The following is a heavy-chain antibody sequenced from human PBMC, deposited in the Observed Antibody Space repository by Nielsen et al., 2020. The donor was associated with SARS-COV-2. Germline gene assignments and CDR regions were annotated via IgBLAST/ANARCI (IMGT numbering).Heavy chain of an antibody. CDR3: AKIPRNYNDAFDI. CDR1: GFTFSSYW. CDR2: INSDGSST. Sequence: GGSLRLSCAASGFTFSSYWMHWVRQAPGKGLVWVSRINSDGSSTSYADSVKGRFTISRDNAKNSLYLQMNSLRAEDTALYYCAKIPRNYNDAFDIWGQGTMVTVSS. D-gene: IGHD1-7*01. J-gene: IGHJ3*02. V-gene: IGHV3-74*01.